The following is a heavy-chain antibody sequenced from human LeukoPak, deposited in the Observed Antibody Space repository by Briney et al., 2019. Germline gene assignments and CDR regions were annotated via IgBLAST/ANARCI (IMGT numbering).Heavy chain of an antibody. V-gene: IGHV3-53*01. J-gene: IGHJ5*02. CDR1: GFTVSSNY. CDR3: ASSNYYDSSGYYH. Sequence: GGSLRLSCAASGFTVSSNYMSWVRQAPGKGLEWVSVIYSGGSTYYADSVKGRFTISRDNSKNTLYLQMNSLRAEDTAVYYCASSNYYDSSGYYHWGQGTLVTVSP. D-gene: IGHD3-22*01. CDR2: IYSGGST.